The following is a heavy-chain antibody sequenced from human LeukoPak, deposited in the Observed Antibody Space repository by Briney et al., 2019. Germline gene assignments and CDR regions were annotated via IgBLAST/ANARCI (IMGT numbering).Heavy chain of an antibody. CDR1: GGSFSGYY. CDR2: INHSGST. CDR3: VRHGRLLWFGEAYNWFDP. V-gene: IGHV4-34*01. D-gene: IGHD3-10*01. J-gene: IGHJ5*02. Sequence: SETLSLTCAVYGGSFSGYYWSWIRQPPGKGLEWIGEINHSGSTNYNPSLKSRVTISVDTSKNQFSLKLSSVTAADTAVYYCVRHGRLLWFGEAYNWFDPWGQGTLVTVSS.